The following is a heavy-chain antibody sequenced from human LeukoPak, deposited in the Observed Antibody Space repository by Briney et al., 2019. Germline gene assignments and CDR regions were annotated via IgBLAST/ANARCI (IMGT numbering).Heavy chain of an antibody. V-gene: IGHV3-11*04. CDR1: GFTFSDYY. CDR2: ISSGGSNK. CDR3: ARDGDTRMVTGRFDN. D-gene: IGHD5-18*01. Sequence: TTGGSLRLSCAASGFTFSDYYMTWIRQAPGKGLEWVSYISSGGSNKYYADSVKGRFTISRDNAKKSLYLEMNSLGAEDTAVYYCARDGDTRMVTGRFDNWGQGTLVTVSP. J-gene: IGHJ4*02.